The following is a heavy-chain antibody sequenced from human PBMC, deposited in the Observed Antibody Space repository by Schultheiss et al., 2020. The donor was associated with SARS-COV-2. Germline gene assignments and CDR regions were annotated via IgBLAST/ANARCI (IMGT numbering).Heavy chain of an antibody. J-gene: IGHJ4*02. D-gene: IGHD5-18*01. CDR2: IYHSGST. CDR1: GYSISSGYY. CDR3: ARDGDSYGFSPFDY. Sequence: SETLSLTCAVSGYSISSGYYWGWIRQPPGKGLEWIGSIYHSGSTYYNPSLKSRVTISVDTSKNQFSLKLSSVTAADTAVYYCARDGDSYGFSPFDYWGQGTLVTVSS. V-gene: IGHV4-38-2*02.